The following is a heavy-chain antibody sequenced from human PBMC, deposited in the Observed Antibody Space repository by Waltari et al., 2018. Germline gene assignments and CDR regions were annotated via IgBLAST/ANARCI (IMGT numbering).Heavy chain of an antibody. CDR2: ITGNSAAT. Sequence: EVQLVESGGGLVQPGGSLRLSCAASGFTFSTYSMNWVRQAPGKGLEWVSYITGNSAATHYADSVKGRFTISRDNAKNSLFLQMNSLRVEDTAVYFCARDPHSLDYWGQGTLVTVSS. CDR1: GFTFSTYS. D-gene: IGHD2-21*01. CDR3: ARDPHSLDY. V-gene: IGHV3-48*04. J-gene: IGHJ4*02.